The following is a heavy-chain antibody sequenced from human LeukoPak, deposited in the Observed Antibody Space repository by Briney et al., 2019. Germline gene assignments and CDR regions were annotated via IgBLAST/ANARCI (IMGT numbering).Heavy chain of an antibody. CDR2: IIPIFGTA. CDR1: GGTSSSYA. D-gene: IGHD5-24*01. V-gene: IGHV1-69*05. CDR3: ASRDGYNLSDAFDI. Sequence: AASVKVSCKASGGTSSSYAISWVRQAPGQGLEWMGGIIPIFGTANYAQKFQGRVTITTDESTSTAYMELSSLRSEDTAVYYCASRDGYNLSDAFDIWGQGTMVTVSS. J-gene: IGHJ3*02.